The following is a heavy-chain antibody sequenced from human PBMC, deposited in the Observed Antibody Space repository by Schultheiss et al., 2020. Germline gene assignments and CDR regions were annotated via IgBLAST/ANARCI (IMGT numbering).Heavy chain of an antibody. CDR2: IYYSGST. V-gene: IGHV4-59*01. Sequence: SQPLSLTCTVSGGSISSYYWSWIRQPPGKGLEWIGYIYYSGSTNYNPSLKSRVTISVDTSKNQFSLKLSSVTAADTAVYYCARAPYSSGWYGGMDVWGQGTTVTVSS. D-gene: IGHD6-19*01. CDR1: GGSISSYY. CDR3: ARAPYSSGWYGGMDV. J-gene: IGHJ6*02.